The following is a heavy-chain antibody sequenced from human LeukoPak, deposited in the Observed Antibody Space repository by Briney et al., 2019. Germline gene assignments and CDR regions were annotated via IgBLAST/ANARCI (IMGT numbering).Heavy chain of an antibody. CDR1: GGSISSGGYY. D-gene: IGHD3-10*01. V-gene: IGHV4-31*03. CDR2: IYYSART. Sequence: SQTLSLTCTVSGGSISSGGYYWSWIRQHPGKGLELIGYIYYSARTYYNPSIKSRLTISVDTSKNQFSLKLSSVTAADTAVYYCASSASPVPPGFHWFDPWGQGTLVTVSS. CDR3: ASSASPVPPGFHWFDP. J-gene: IGHJ5*02.